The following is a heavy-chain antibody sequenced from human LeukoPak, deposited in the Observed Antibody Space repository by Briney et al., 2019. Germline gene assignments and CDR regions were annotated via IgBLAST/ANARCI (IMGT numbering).Heavy chain of an antibody. D-gene: IGHD4/OR15-4a*01. CDR3: ARDMVGMGFDY. J-gene: IGHJ4*02. V-gene: IGHV1-69*13. CDR1: GGTFSSYA. Sequence: GASVNVSCKASGGTFSSYANSWVRQAPGQGLEWMGGIIPIFGTANYAQKFQGRVTITADESTSAAYMELSSLRSEDTAVYYCARDMVGMGFDYWGQGTLVTVSS. CDR2: IIPIFGTA.